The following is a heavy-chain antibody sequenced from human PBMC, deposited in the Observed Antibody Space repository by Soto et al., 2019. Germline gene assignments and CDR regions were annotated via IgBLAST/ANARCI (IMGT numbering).Heavy chain of an antibody. CDR2: IWYDGSNK. J-gene: IGHJ4*02. D-gene: IGHD1-26*01. CDR1: GFTFSSYG. Sequence: QVQLVESGGGVVQPGRSLRLSCAASGFTFSSYGMHWVRQAPGKGLEWVAVIWYDGSNKYYADSVKGRFTISRDKSKDTRYARMNSRRAEDTAVYYCARALVGARAAFDDWGQGTLVTVSS. CDR3: ARALVGARAAFDD. V-gene: IGHV3-33*01.